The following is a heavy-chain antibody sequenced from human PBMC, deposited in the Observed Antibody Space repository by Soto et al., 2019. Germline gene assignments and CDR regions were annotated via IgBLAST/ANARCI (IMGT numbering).Heavy chain of an antibody. CDR3: AKGGRQWLVTSDFNY. CDR2: VSHDGRNT. J-gene: IGHJ4*02. V-gene: IGHV3-30*18. Sequence: GGSLRLSCAASGFTFSPYYMSWVRQAPGKGLEWVAVVSHDGRNTHYADSVKGRFTISRDSSKNTVSLEMTSLRAEDTAVYYCAKGGRQWLVTSDFNYWGQGALVTVSS. D-gene: IGHD6-19*01. CDR1: GFTFSPYY.